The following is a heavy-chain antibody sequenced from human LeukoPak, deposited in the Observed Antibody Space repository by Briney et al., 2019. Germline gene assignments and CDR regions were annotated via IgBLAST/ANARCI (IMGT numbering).Heavy chain of an antibody. V-gene: IGHV3-74*01. CDR2: INSDGSST. CDR1: GFTFSSYW. J-gene: IGHJ4*02. CDR3: ARVNYDSSGYHYFFDD. D-gene: IGHD3-22*01. Sequence: GGSLRLSCAASGFTFSSYWMHWVRQAPGKGLVLVSRINSDGSSTSYADFVKGRFTISRDNAKNTLYLQMNSLRAEDTALYYCARVNYDSSGYHYFFDDWGQGTLVTVSS.